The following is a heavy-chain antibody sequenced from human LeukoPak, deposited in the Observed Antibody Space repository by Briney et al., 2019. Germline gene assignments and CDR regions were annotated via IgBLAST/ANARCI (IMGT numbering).Heavy chain of an antibody. CDR1: GYTFTGYY. V-gene: IGHV1-2*02. J-gene: IGHJ4*02. CDR3: ARGSPAVAAQKGDY. CDR2: INPNSGGT. Sequence: ASVKVSCKASGYTFTGYYMHWVRQAPGQGLEWMGWINPNSGGTNYAQKFQGRVTMTRDTSISTAYMELSRLRSDDTAVYYCARGSPAVAAQKGDYWGQGTLVTVPS. D-gene: IGHD6-19*01.